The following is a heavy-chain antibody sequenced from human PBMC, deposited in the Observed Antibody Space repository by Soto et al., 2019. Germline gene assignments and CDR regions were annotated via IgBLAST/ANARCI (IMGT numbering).Heavy chain of an antibody. CDR2: INPTGGHT. J-gene: IGHJ1*01. CDR3: AREDSGWYGEFFQH. V-gene: IGHV3-23*01. D-gene: IGHD6-19*01. CDR1: GFRFRDYA. Sequence: EVQLLESGGGLVQPGGSLGLSCVASGFRFRDYAMSWVRQAPGKGLEWVSTINPTGGHTYYGDSVKGRFTISRDNSKNTLYLQMNSLRDEDTAVYYCAREDSGWYGEFFQHWGQGTLVAVSS.